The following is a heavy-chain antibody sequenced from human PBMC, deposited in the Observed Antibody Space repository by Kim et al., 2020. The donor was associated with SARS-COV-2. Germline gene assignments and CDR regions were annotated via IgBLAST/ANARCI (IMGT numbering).Heavy chain of an antibody. CDR2: INYSGST. J-gene: IGHJ4*02. Sequence: SETLSLTCAVYGGSFSGYYWSWIRQPPGKGLEWIGEINYSGSTNYNPSLKSRVTISVDTSKNQFSLKLSSVTAADTAVYYCARDTTGGSRGWYDWGQGTLVTVSS. V-gene: IGHV4-34*01. CDR1: GGSFSGYY. CDR3: ARDTTGGSRGWYD. D-gene: IGHD6-19*01.